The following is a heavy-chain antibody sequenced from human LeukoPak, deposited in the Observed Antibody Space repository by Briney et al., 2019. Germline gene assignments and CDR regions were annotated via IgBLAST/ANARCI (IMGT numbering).Heavy chain of an antibody. CDR1: GFSLSDSA. Sequence: GGSLRLSRAASGFSLSDSAIHWVRQASGKGLEWVGRIRSKADNYATTYAASVEGRFTISRDDSKNTAYLQINSLKTEDTAVYYCTRLRTDKTESYLYYYQGMDVWGQGTTVTVSS. D-gene: IGHD1-14*01. V-gene: IGHV3-73*01. CDR2: IRSKADNYAT. J-gene: IGHJ6*02. CDR3: TRLRTDKTESYLYYYQGMDV.